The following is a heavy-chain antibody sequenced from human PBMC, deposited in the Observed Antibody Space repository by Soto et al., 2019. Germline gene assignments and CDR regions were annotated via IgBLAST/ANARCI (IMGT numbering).Heavy chain of an antibody. CDR3: AKKGRNYYYYYMDV. V-gene: IGHV3-23*01. CDR2: ISGSGGST. J-gene: IGHJ6*03. CDR1: GFTFSSYA. Sequence: GGSLRLSCAASGFTFSSYAMSWVRQAPGKGLECVSAISGSGGSTYYADSVKCRFTISRDNSKNTLYLQMNSLRAEDTAVYYCAKKGRNYYYYYMDVWGKGTTVTVSS. D-gene: IGHD2-15*01.